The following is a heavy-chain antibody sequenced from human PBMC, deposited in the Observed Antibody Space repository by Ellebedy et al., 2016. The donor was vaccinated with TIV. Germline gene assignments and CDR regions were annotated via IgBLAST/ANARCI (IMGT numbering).Heavy chain of an antibody. D-gene: IGHD6-13*01. CDR2: VSYDGSNK. CDR1: GFTFNSYA. V-gene: IGHV3-30-3*01. CDR3: ARDLKKRAAAGTELDY. Sequence: PGGSLRLSCAASGFTFNSYAIPWVLQAPGKGLEWVAVVSYDGSNKYYAASVKGRFTISRDNSKNTLYLQMNSLRAEDTGVYYCARDLKKRAAAGTELDYWGQGTLVTVSS. J-gene: IGHJ4*02.